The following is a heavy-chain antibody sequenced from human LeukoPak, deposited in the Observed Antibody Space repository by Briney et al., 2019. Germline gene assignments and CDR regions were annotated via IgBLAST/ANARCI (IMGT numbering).Heavy chain of an antibody. J-gene: IGHJ2*01. CDR3: ARSFLGDWYFDL. CDR2: IYYSGSR. CDR1: GGSISSYY. D-gene: IGHD1-26*01. V-gene: IGHV4-59*01. Sequence: SGTLSLTCTVSGGSISSYYWSWIRQPPGMGLEWIGCIYYSGSRNYNPSLKSRVTISVDTSKDQCSLRLTSVTAADTAVYYCARSFLGDWYFDLWGRGTLVTVSS.